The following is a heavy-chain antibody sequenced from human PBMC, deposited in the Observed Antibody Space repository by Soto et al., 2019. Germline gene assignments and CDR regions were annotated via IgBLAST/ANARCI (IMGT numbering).Heavy chain of an antibody. Sequence: QVQLVESGGGVVQPGRSLKISCAASGFNFRDYAMYWIRQAPGKGLEWVAGIWYDGSNEFYADSVRGRFTISKDISQATLYLQMNSLRGEDTAVYYCARDRRIGSSEVIDQWGQGTLVTVSS. D-gene: IGHD3-10*01. J-gene: IGHJ4*02. CDR1: GFNFRDYA. V-gene: IGHV3-33*01. CDR3: ARDRRIGSSEVIDQ. CDR2: IWYDGSNE.